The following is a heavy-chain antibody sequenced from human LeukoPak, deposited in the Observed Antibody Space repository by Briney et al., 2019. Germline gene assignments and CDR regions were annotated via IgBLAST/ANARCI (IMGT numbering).Heavy chain of an antibody. J-gene: IGHJ4*02. CDR3: ASPYCSDGVCYPGY. CDR2: IRSKANSYAT. D-gene: IGHD2-8*01. V-gene: IGHV3-73*01. CDR1: GFTFSGSA. Sequence: GGSLRLSCAASGFTFSGSAMHWVRQASGKGREWVGRIRSKANSYATAYAASVTGRFTISRDDPKNTAYLQMNSLETEDTAVYYCASPYCSDGVCYPGYWGQGALVTVSS.